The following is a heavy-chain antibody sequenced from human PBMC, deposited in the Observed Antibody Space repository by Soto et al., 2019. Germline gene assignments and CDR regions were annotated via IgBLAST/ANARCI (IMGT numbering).Heavy chain of an antibody. D-gene: IGHD3-3*01. CDR2: IYHSGST. CDR3: ATHLIRRTIFRKYNWFDP. Sequence: SETLSLTCAVSGGSISSSNWWSWVRQPPGKGLEWIGEIYHSGSTNYNPSLKSRVTISVDKSKNQFSLKLSSVTAADTAVYYCATHLIRRTIFRKYNWFDPWGQGTMVTVSS. CDR1: GGSISSSNW. J-gene: IGHJ5*02. V-gene: IGHV4-4*02.